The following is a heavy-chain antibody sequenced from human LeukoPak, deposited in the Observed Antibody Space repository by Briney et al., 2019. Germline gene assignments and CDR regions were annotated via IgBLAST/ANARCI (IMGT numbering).Heavy chain of an antibody. Sequence: PSQTLSLTCTVSGGSISSGDYYWSWIRQPPGKGLEWIGYIYYSGSNYYNPSLKSRVTISVDTSKNQFSLKLSSVTAADTAVYYCAREHDSSGYYQVDYWGQGTLVTVSS. D-gene: IGHD3-22*01. V-gene: IGHV4-30-4*08. CDR2: IYYSGSN. CDR1: GGSISSGDYY. J-gene: IGHJ4*02. CDR3: AREHDSSGYYQVDY.